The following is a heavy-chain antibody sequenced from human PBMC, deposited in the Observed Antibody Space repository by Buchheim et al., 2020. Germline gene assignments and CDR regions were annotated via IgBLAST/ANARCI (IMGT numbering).Heavy chain of an antibody. CDR2: INQSGST. Sequence: QVQLQQWGAGLLKPSETLSLTCAVYGGSFSGYYWSWIRQPPGKGLEWIGEINQSGSTNYNPSLKSRVTISVDTSKNQFSLKLSSVTAADTAVYYCARGSMGYDFWSGYSFDYWGQGTL. V-gene: IGHV4-34*01. D-gene: IGHD3-3*01. CDR3: ARGSMGYDFWSGYSFDY. CDR1: GGSFSGYY. J-gene: IGHJ4*02.